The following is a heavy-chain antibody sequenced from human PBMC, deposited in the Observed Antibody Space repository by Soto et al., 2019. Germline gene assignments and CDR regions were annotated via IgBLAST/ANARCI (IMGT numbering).Heavy chain of an antibody. CDR3: ARDHLILPAHDFFYGSDV. CDR2: IPQDGVDG. D-gene: IGHD2-21*02. J-gene: IGHJ6*02. V-gene: IGHV3-7*03. Sequence: GSLRLSCEVSGFPFSMYSMSWVRQSPGKGLEWVAKIPQDGVDGHYADSVKGRFTISRDNGKNSLYLQLNNLRAEDTAVYYCARDHLILPAHDFFYGSDVWGRGATVTVSS. CDR1: GFPFSMYS.